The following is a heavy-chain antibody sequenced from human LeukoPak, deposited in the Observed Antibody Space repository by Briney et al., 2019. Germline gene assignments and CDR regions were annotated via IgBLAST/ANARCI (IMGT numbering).Heavy chain of an antibody. CDR1: GYTFTGYY. J-gene: IGHJ6*03. CDR3: AREAYDSGNFRTDYYHMDV. CDR2: IYPNSGGT. V-gene: IGHV1-2*02. D-gene: IGHD3-10*01. Sequence: ASVKVSCKASGYTFTGYYMHWVRQAPGQGLEWMGWIYPNSGGTNYAQKFQGRVTVTRDTSISTAYMELSRLRSDDTAVYYCAREAYDSGNFRTDYYHMDVWGIGTTVTVFS.